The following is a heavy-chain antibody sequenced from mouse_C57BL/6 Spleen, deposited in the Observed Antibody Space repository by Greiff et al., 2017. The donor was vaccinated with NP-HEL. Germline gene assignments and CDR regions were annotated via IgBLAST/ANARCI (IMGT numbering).Heavy chain of an antibody. CDR3: ARSPYYYGSSYEYFDV. D-gene: IGHD1-1*01. Sequence: VKLQESGAELVKPGASVKISCKASGYTFTDYYINWVKQRPGQGLEWIGKIGPGSGSTYYNEKFKGKATLTADKSSSTAYMQLSSLTSEDSAVYFCARSPYYYGSSYEYFDVWGTGTTVTVSS. CDR2: IGPGSGST. CDR1: GYTFTDYY. J-gene: IGHJ1*03. V-gene: IGHV1-77*01.